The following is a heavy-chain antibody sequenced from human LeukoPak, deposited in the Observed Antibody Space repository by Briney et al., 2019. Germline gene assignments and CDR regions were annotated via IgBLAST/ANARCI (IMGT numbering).Heavy chain of an antibody. CDR3: ARDRWHGYSSSYYYYMDV. CDR1: GDSISSGGYS. J-gene: IGHJ6*03. D-gene: IGHD5-18*01. Sequence: PSQTLSLTCAVSGDSISSGGYSWSWIRQPPGKALEWIGYISSTGSTYYNPSLKSRLSISSDTSKNQFSLNLSSVTAADTAVYYCARDRWHGYSSSYYYYMDVWGKGTTVTVSS. CDR2: ISSTGST. V-gene: IGHV4-30-4*07.